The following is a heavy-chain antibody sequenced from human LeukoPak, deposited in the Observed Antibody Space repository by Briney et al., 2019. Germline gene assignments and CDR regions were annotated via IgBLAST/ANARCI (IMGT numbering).Heavy chain of an antibody. CDR1: GGSISSYY. Sequence: SETLSLTCTVSGGSISSYYWSWIRQPPGKGLEWIGYIYYSGSTNYNPSLKSRVTISVDTSKNQFSLKLSSVTAADTAVYYCARDSLSYFDYWGQGTLVTVSS. CDR2: IYYSGST. D-gene: IGHD2/OR15-2a*01. V-gene: IGHV4-59*01. J-gene: IGHJ4*02. CDR3: ARDSLSYFDY.